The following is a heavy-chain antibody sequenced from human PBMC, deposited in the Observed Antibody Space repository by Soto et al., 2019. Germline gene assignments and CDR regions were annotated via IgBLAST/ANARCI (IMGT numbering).Heavy chain of an antibody. CDR2: ISSGSSFI. Sequence: GGSLRLSCAASGFTFSSYSMNWVRQAPGKGLEWVSSISSGSSFIYYADSVKGRFTISRDNAKNSLYLQMNSLRAEDTAVYYCARGMSSVPPREFDYWGQGTLVTVSS. CDR1: GFTFSSYS. D-gene: IGHD3-22*01. V-gene: IGHV3-21*01. J-gene: IGHJ4*02. CDR3: ARGMSSVPPREFDY.